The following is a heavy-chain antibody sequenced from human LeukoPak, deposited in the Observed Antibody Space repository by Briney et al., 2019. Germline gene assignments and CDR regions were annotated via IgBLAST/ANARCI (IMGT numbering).Heavy chain of an antibody. J-gene: IGHJ4*02. V-gene: IGHV3-11*01. D-gene: IGHD5-18*01. CDR1: GFTFSDYY. CDR3: ARVRNRPYNQYSWVLYYFDY. CDR2: ISSSGSTI. Sequence: PGGSLRLSCAASGFTFSDYYMSWIRQAPGKGLEWVSYISSSGSTIYYADSVKGRFTISRDNAKNSLYLQMNSLRAEDTAVYYCARVRNRPYNQYSWVLYYFDYWGQGTLVTVSS.